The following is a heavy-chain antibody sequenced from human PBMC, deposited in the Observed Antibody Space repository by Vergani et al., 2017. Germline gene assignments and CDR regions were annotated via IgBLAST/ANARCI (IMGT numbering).Heavy chain of an antibody. J-gene: IGHJ5*02. D-gene: IGHD6-6*01. CDR3: AKDLGTSSGGGWFDP. V-gene: IGHV3-9*01. Sequence: EVQLLESGGGLVQPGGSLRLSCEASGFSFPGYAMSWVRQAPGKGLEWVSSVSWNSNSIGYADSVKGRFTISRDNAKNSLYLQMNSLRAEDTALYYCAKDLGTSSGGGWFDPWGQGTLVTVSS. CDR2: VSWNSNSI. CDR1: GFSFPGYA.